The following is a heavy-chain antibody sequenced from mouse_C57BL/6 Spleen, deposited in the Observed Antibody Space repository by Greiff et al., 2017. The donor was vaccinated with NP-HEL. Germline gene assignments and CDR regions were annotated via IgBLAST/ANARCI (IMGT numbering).Heavy chain of an antibody. V-gene: IGHV14-4*01. CDR1: GFNIKDDY. CDR2: IDPENGDT. Sequence: EVQLQQSGAELVRPGASVKLSCTASGFNIKDDYMHWVKQRPEQGLEWIGWIDPENGDTEYASKFQGKATITADTSSNTAYLQLSSLTSEDNAVYYCTTLWLRRNYYARDYWGQGTSVTVSS. J-gene: IGHJ4*01. D-gene: IGHD2-2*01. CDR3: TTLWLRRNYYARDY.